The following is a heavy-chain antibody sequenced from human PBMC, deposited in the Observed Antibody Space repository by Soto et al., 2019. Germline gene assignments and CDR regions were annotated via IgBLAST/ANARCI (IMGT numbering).Heavy chain of an antibody. V-gene: IGHV4-38-2*01. CDR2: IFHGGST. D-gene: IGHD3-22*01. CDR3: ARVGPWVPYYYDSSPYTFENWFDP. J-gene: IGHJ5*02. Sequence: PSETLSLTCAVSGYSISSGYYWGWLRQHPRKGLEWIVSIFHGGSTYSNPSRNSRVTLSIDMTNNHVSLILNYVTAEDTAVYYCARVGPWVPYYYDSSPYTFENWFDPWGQGTLVTVSS. CDR1: GYSISSGYY.